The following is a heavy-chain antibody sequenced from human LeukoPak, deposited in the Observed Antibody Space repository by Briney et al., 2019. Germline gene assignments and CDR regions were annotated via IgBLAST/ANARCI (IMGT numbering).Heavy chain of an antibody. J-gene: IGHJ4*02. Sequence: SETLSLTCTVSGGSISSYYWSWIRQPLGKGLEWIGYIYYSGSTNYNPSLKSRVTISVDTSKNQFSLKLSSVAAADTAVYYCARAVFSYCSGGSCPYFDYWGQGTLVTVSS. CDR2: IYYSGST. D-gene: IGHD2-15*01. V-gene: IGHV4-59*01. CDR3: ARAVFSYCSGGSCPYFDY. CDR1: GGSISSYY.